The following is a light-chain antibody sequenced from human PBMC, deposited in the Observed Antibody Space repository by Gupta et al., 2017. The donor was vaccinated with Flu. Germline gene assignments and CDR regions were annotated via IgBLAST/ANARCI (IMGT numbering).Light chain of an antibody. Sequence: IVMTQAPLYLPVTPGEPASISCRSSQGLLHSNGYIDLDSYLQKPGHSPQLLLSWGSNRASGVPYRFSGSGTDSDLTLTSRRVEDVAVGFYYRLNALQTPQTFGQGTQVEIK. CDR2: WGS. J-gene: IGKJ5*01. V-gene: IGKV2-28*01. CDR1: QGLLHSNGYID. CDR3: LNALQTPQT.